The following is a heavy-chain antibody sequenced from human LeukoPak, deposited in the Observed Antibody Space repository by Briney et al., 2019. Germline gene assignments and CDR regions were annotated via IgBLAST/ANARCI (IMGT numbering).Heavy chain of an antibody. V-gene: IGHV4-59*12. D-gene: IGHD3-16*01. CDR1: GGSMGSYY. Sequence: PSETLSLTCGVSGGSMGSYYWSWIRQSPGKGLEWIAYMSHSGSANYKSSLKGRLTISIDTSKIHFSLNLSAVTAADTAVYYCSRWGAVNGFDIWGQGTMVTVSS. CDR2: MSHSGSA. CDR3: SRWGAVNGFDI. J-gene: IGHJ3*02.